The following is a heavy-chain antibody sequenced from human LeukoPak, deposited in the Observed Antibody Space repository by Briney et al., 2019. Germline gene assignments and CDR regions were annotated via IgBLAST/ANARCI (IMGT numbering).Heavy chain of an antibody. V-gene: IGHV4-4*07. CDR1: GGSISSYY. Sequence: SETLSLTCTVSGGSISSYYWSWIRQSAGKGLEWIGRIYSSGSTDYNPSLKSRVTMSVDTSKNQFSLNLSSVTAADTAVYYCARDVSSPTHNFDYWGQGTLVTVSS. D-gene: IGHD6-13*01. CDR2: IYSSGST. CDR3: ARDVSSPTHNFDY. J-gene: IGHJ4*02.